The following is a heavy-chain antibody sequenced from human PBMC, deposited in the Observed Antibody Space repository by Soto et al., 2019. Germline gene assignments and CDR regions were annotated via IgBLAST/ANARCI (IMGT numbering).Heavy chain of an antibody. CDR2: ISHGTPTI. Sequence: GGSLRLSCAASGFTFRTYSMHWVRQAPGKGLDWVSYISHGTPTIYYADSVKGRFTISRDNAKNSLYLQMNSLRDEDTAVYYCAREMATITEIDYWGQGTLVTVSS. V-gene: IGHV3-48*02. CDR1: GFTFRTYS. D-gene: IGHD5-12*01. CDR3: AREMATITEIDY. J-gene: IGHJ4*02.